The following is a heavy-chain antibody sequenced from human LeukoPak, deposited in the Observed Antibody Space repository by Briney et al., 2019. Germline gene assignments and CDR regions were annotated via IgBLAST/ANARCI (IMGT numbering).Heavy chain of an antibody. D-gene: IGHD3-16*01. V-gene: IGHV1-24*01. CDR3: TTDWGSNGYKGVY. J-gene: IGHJ4*02. Sequence: ASVKVSCKVSGYTLTELSIHWVRQAPGKGLEWVGGFDPEDGETIDAQKFQGRVTMTEDTSTDTAYMELSGLRSEDTAVYYCTTDWGSNGYKGVYWGQGTLVSVSS. CDR2: FDPEDGET. CDR1: GYTLTELS.